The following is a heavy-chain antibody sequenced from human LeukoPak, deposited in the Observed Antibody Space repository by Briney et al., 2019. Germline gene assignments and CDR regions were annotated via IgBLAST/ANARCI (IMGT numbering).Heavy chain of an antibody. Sequence: TGGSLRPSCAASGFTFIDYDMHWVRQVIGKGLEWVSAIGIRGDTHYSGSVKGRFTISRENAESSLYLQMNSLRAEDTAVYYCARGGIQVSGIDEFDYWGQGTLVTVSS. D-gene: IGHD6-19*01. V-gene: IGHV3-13*01. J-gene: IGHJ4*02. CDR1: GFTFIDYD. CDR3: ARGGIQVSGIDEFDY. CDR2: IGIRGDT.